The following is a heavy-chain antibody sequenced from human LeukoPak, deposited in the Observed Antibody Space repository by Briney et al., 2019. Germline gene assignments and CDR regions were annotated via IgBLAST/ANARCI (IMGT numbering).Heavy chain of an antibody. V-gene: IGHV3-9*01. CDR3: AKLAVAGTIDD. D-gene: IGHD6-19*01. J-gene: IGHJ4*02. CDR1: GFTFDDYA. CDR2: ISWNSGSI. Sequence: GGSLRLSCAASGFTFDDYAMHWVRQAPGKGLEWVSGISWNSGSIGYADSVKGRFTISRDNAKNSLYLQMNSLRAEDTALYYCAKLAVAGTIDDWGQGTLVTVSS.